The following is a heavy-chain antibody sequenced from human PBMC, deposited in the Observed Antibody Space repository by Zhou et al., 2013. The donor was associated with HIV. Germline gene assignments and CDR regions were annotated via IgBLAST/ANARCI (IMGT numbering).Heavy chain of an antibody. CDR3: AREGAIVVVVAALDP. CDR1: GGTFSSYA. V-gene: IGHV1-69*04. CDR2: IIPILGIA. J-gene: IGHJ5*02. D-gene: IGHD2-15*01. Sequence: QVQLVQSGAEVKKPGSSVKVSCKASGGTFSSYAISWVRQAPGQGLEWMGRIIPILGIANYAQKFQGRVTITADKSTSTAYMELSSLRSEDTAVYYCAREGAIVVVVAALDPWGQGTLGHRLL.